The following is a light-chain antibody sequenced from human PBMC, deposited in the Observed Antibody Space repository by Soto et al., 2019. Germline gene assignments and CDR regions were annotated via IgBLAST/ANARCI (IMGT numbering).Light chain of an antibody. V-gene: IGKV1-5*03. CDR1: QSIGVW. Sequence: DIQLTQSPSTLSASVGDRVTITCRASQSIGVWLTWYQQKPGKAPKFLIYKTSTLESGVPSRFSGSGSGTEFTLSISSQQPDDFATYHCQYYDNYSWTFGQGTKVEIK. CDR2: KTS. J-gene: IGKJ1*01. CDR3: QYYDNYSWT.